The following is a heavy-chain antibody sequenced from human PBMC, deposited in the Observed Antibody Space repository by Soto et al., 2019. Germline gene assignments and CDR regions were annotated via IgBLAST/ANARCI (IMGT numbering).Heavy chain of an antibody. CDR2: TNAVNGNT. Sequence: GASVKVSCKASGYSFTRYSIHWVRQAPGQSLEWMGWTNAVNGNTKYSQKLQGRVTITRDTSASTAYMELSSLRSEDTSVYYCGRDSKWDDTSVGMDVWGQGTKVTVSS. V-gene: IGHV1-3*01. D-gene: IGHD2-2*01. CDR3: GRDSKWDDTSVGMDV. J-gene: IGHJ6*02. CDR1: GYSFTRYS.